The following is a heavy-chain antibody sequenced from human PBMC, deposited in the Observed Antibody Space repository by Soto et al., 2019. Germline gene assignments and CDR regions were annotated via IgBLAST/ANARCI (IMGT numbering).Heavy chain of an antibody. D-gene: IGHD3-9*01. CDR3: ARVMTGYYGALIDY. CDR2: ISISSNNI. J-gene: IGHJ4*02. V-gene: IGHV3-21*01. CDR1: GFPFSSFH. Sequence: GGSLRLSCAASGFPFSSFHMNWVRQAPGKGLEWVASISISSNNIYYADSVKGRFTISRDNAKNSLYLQINSLRAEDTAVYYCARVMTGYYGALIDYWGQGTLVTVSS.